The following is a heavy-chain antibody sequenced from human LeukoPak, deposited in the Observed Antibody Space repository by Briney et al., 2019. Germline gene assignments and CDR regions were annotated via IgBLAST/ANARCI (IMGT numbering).Heavy chain of an antibody. CDR1: GGYIGSYY. D-gene: IGHD4-17*01. CDR3: AREGDYGDYSKSVYYMDV. V-gene: IGHV4-4*07. Sequence: PSETLSLTCTVSGGYIGSYYWSWIRQPAGKGLEWIGRIYTSENTDYNPSLKSQVTMSVDMSTSQFSLRLTSVTAADTAVYYCAREGDYGDYSKSVYYMDVWGKGTTVTVSS. J-gene: IGHJ6*03. CDR2: IYTSENT.